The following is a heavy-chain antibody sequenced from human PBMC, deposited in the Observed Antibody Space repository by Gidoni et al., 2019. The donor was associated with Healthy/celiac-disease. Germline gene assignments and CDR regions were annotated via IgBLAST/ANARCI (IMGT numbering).Heavy chain of an antibody. CDR2: ISGSGGST. CDR3: AKASQYYDFPNWFDP. D-gene: IGHD3-3*01. Sequence: EVQLVESGGGLVQPGGSLRLSCSASGFTFSSYAMSWVRQAPGKGLEGVSAISGSGGSTYYEDSVKGRFTISRDNSKNTLYLQMNSLRAEDTAVYYCAKASQYYDFPNWFDPWGQGTLVTVSS. J-gene: IGHJ5*02. V-gene: IGHV3-23*04. CDR1: GFTFSSYA.